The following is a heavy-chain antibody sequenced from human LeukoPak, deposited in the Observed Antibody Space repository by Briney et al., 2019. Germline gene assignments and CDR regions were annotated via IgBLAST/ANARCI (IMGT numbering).Heavy chain of an antibody. Sequence: SVKVSCKASGYTFTGYYMHWVRQAPGQGLEWMGGILPIFSSTSYAQKFQGRVTITADESTNTTYMELSSLRSDDTAIYYCGRRSYCRGDSCFYYYYMDVWGNGTTVTVSS. CDR2: ILPIFSST. D-gene: IGHD2-15*01. J-gene: IGHJ6*03. CDR3: GRRSYCRGDSCFYYYYMDV. V-gene: IGHV1-69*13. CDR1: GYTFTGYY.